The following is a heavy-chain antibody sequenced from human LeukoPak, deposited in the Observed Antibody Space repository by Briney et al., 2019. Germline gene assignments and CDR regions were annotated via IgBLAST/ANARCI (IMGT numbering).Heavy chain of an antibody. D-gene: IGHD3-10*01. CDR2: TYYRSKWYN. CDR3: ASSAGDRRYFDY. CDR1: GDSVSSNSAA. V-gene: IGHV6-1*01. Sequence: SQTLSLTCAISGDSVSSNSAAWNWIRQSPSRGLEWLGRTYYRSKWYNDYAVSVKSRITINPDTSKNQFSLQLNSVTPEDTAVYFCASSAGDRRYFDYWGQGTLVTVSS. J-gene: IGHJ4*02.